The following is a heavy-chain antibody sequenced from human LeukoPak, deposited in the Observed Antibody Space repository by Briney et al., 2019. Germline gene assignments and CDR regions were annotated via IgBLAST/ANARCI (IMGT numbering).Heavy chain of an antibody. CDR1: GGFLSSSNYY. V-gene: IGHV4-39*07. CDR3: AREGTRWSDENWFDP. J-gene: IGHJ5*02. D-gene: IGHD2-15*01. Sequence: SETLSLICSVTGGFLSSSNYYWAWIRQPPGKGLEWIGTVYYSGHTDYSPSLRGRVTVSMDTSKNQFSLKLNSVTASDTAVYYCAREGTRWSDENWFDPWGQGTLVTVSS. CDR2: VYYSGHT.